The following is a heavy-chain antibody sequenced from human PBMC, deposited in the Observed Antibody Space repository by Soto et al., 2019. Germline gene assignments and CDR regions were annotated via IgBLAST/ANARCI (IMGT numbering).Heavy chain of an antibody. CDR2: IYHSGGT. CDR1: GDSISNGGYS. V-gene: IGHV4-30-2*01. CDR3: ARDARSGYYLEY. D-gene: IGHD3-3*01. Sequence: HLQLQESGSGLVKPSQTLSLTCAVSGDSISNGGYSWNWIRQPPGKGLEWIGYIYHSGGTDFNPSLKTRVTITVDSSNNQFSLKLRSVTAADTAVYNCARDARSGYYLEYWGQGTLITVSS. J-gene: IGHJ4*02.